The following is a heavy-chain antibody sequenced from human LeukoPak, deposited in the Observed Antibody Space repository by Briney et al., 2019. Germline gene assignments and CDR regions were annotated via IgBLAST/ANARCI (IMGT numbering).Heavy chain of an antibody. Sequence: SETLSLTCTVSGGSVSSYYWSWIRQPPGKGLEWIGYIYYSGSTNYNPSLKSRVTISVDTSKNQFSLKLNSITTADTAVYYCARHRNYYDSSGYPDAFDIWGQGTMVTVSS. D-gene: IGHD3-22*01. CDR2: IYYSGST. CDR3: ARHRNYYDSSGYPDAFDI. V-gene: IGHV4-59*02. J-gene: IGHJ3*02. CDR1: GGSVSSYY.